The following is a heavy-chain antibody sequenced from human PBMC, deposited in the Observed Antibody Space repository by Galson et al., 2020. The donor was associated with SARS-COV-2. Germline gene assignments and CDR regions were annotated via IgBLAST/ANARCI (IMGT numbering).Heavy chain of an antibody. CDR1: GFTFNRYA. V-gene: IGHV3-23*01. Sequence: TGESLRLSCAASGFTFNRYAMSWVRQAPGRGLEWVATITTSGTSTYYADSVKGQFTISRDTAKNTLYLQMNTRRAEDTAVYYCAKARVPAAGKCFDPWGQGTLVTVSS. CDR2: ITTSGTST. J-gene: IGHJ5*02. CDR3: AKARVPAAGKCFDP. D-gene: IGHD2-2*01.